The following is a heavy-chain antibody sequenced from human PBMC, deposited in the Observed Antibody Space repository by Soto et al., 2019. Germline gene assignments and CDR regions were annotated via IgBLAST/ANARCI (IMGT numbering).Heavy chain of an antibody. Sequence: GGFLRLSCAASGFTFDDYTMHWVRQAPGKGLEWVSLISWDGGSTYYAESVKGRFTISRDNSKNSLYLQMNSLRTEDTALYYCAKDSEQLGTSFDYWGQGTLVTVSS. CDR3: AKDSEQLGTSFDY. J-gene: IGHJ4*02. V-gene: IGHV3-43*01. CDR1: GFTFDDYT. D-gene: IGHD6-6*01. CDR2: ISWDGGST.